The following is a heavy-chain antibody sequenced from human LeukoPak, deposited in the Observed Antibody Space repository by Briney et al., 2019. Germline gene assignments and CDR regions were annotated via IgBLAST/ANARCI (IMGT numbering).Heavy chain of an antibody. CDR1: GGSISSYY. Sequence: PSETLSLTCTVSGGSISSYYWSWIRQPPGKGLEWIGYIYYSGSTNYNPSLKSRVTISVDTSKNQFSLKLSSVTAADTAVHYCARAPSQAPNVWFDPWGQGTLVTVSS. J-gene: IGHJ5*02. CDR3: ARAPSQAPNVWFDP. V-gene: IGHV4-59*01. CDR2: IYYSGST.